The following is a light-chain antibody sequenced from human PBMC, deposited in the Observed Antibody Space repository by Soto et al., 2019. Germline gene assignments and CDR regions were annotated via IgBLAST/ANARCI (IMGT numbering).Light chain of an antibody. CDR2: GAS. Sequence: EIVMTQSPATLSVSPGERATLSFMASQSVSSYLAWFQQQPGQAPTLLIYGASTRATGIPARFSGSGSGTEFTLTISSLQSEDIGVYYCQQYDRWPRTFGQGTKVDIK. CDR1: QSVSSY. J-gene: IGKJ1*01. V-gene: IGKV3-15*01. CDR3: QQYDRWPRT.